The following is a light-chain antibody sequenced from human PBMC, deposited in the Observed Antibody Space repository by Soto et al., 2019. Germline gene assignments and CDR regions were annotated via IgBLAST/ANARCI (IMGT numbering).Light chain of an antibody. J-gene: IGLJ2*01. CDR3: QAWDSSTGVV. Sequence: SYELTQPPSVSVSPGQTASFTCSGDKLGDKYACWYQQKPGQSPVLVIYQHSKRPSGIPERFSGSNSGNTATLTISGTQAMDEADYYCQAWDSSTGVVFGGGTKLTVL. CDR1: KLGDKY. V-gene: IGLV3-1*01. CDR2: QHS.